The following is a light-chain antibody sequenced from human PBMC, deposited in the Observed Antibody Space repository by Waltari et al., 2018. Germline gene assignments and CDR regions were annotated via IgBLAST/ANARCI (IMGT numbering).Light chain of an antibody. J-gene: IGLJ3*02. CDR1: NRDLGTSNL. V-gene: IGLV2-14*02. CDR3: SSYGASMTLL. Sequence: QSALTQPASVSGSPGQSIPLPRPASNRDLGTSNLVSWYEQHPGKAPKLIIYEVKNRPSGVSDRFSGPKSDNTASLTISGLQHEDEATYFCSSYGASMTLLFGGGTRVTVL. CDR2: EVK.